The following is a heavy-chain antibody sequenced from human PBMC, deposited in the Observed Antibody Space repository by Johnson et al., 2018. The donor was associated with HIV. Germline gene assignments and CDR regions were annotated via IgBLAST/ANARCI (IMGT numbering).Heavy chain of an antibody. CDR1: GLTFSSHS. D-gene: IGHD6-13*01. Sequence: VQLVESGGGLVQPGGSLRLSCAASGLTFSSHSMNWVRQAPGKGLEWVGRIKSKSDGGATVYAAPVKGRFTISRDDAKNTLYLQLNSLKTEDTAVYYCTTDDVAAGTAPDAFDIWGQGTMVTVSS. CDR2: IKSKSDGGAT. CDR3: TTDDVAAGTAPDAFDI. J-gene: IGHJ3*02. V-gene: IGHV3-15*01.